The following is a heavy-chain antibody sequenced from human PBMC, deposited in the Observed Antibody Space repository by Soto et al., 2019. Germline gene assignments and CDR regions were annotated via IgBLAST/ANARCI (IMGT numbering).Heavy chain of an antibody. J-gene: IGHJ4*02. Sequence: ASVKVSCKVSGYTLSELSMHWGLQAPGKGLEWMGRFDAEDGETMYAQKFQGRVTMTEDTSTDTAYLELSSLRSEDTAVYYCATDPLRVDDWTDDYWGQGTLVTGSS. CDR2: FDAEDGET. D-gene: IGHD3-3*01. CDR1: GYTLSELS. CDR3: ATDPLRVDDWTDDY. V-gene: IGHV1-24*01.